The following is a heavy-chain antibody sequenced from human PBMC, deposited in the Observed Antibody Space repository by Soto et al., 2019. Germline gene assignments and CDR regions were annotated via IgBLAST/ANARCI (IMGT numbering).Heavy chain of an antibody. Sequence: SETLSLTCAVSGGSISSGGYSWSWIRQPPGKGLEWIGYIYHSGSTYYNPSLKSRVTISVDRSKNQFSLKLSSVTAADTAVYYCARARNGSYYYYGMDVWGQGTTVTVSS. D-gene: IGHD3-10*01. CDR1: GGSISSGGYS. CDR3: ARARNGSYYYYGMDV. J-gene: IGHJ6*02. V-gene: IGHV4-30-2*01. CDR2: IYHSGST.